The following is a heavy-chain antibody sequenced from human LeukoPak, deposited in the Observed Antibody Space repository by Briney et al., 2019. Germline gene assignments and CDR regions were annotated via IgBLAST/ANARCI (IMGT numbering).Heavy chain of an antibody. CDR2: ISWNSGSI. J-gene: IGHJ4*02. V-gene: IGHV3-9*01. CDR3: AKGRDHDYLFDY. D-gene: IGHD4-11*01. CDR1: GFTFDDYA. Sequence: GGSLSLSCAASGFTFDDYAMHWVRQAPGKGLEWVSGISWNSGSIGYADSVKGRFTISRDNAKNSLYLQMNSLRAEDTALYYCAKGRDHDYLFDYWGQGTLVTVSS.